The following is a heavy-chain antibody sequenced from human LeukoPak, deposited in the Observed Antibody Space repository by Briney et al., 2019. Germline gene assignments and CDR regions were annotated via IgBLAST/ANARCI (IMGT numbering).Heavy chain of an antibody. J-gene: IGHJ4*02. CDR2: ISWNSGSI. CDR1: RFTFSVHW. V-gene: IGHV3-9*01. D-gene: IGHD6-13*01. Sequence: GGSLRLSCAASRFTFSVHWMHWVRQAPGKGLEWVSGISWNSGSIGYADSVKGRFTISRDNAKNSLYLQMNSLRAEDTALYYCAKDLAATIPVGFDYWGQGTLVTVSS. CDR3: AKDLAATIPVGFDY.